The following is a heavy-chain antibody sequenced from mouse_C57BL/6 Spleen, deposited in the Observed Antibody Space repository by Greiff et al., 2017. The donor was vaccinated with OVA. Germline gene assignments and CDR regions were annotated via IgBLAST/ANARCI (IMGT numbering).Heavy chain of an antibody. D-gene: IGHD1-1*01. J-gene: IGHJ2*01. CDR2: IDPSDSYT. CDR1: GYTFTSYW. Sequence: QVQLQQPGAELVMPGASVKLSCKASGYTFTSYWMHWVKQRPGQGLEWIGEIDPSDSYTNYNQKFKGKSTLTVDKSSSTAYMQLSSLTSEDSAVYYCARDGSTGHYFDYWGQGTTLTVSS. V-gene: IGHV1-69*01. CDR3: ARDGSTGHYFDY.